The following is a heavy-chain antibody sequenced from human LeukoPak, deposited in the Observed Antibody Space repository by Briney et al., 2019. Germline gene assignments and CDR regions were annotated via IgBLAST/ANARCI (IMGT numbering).Heavy chain of an antibody. J-gene: IGHJ5*02. CDR3: AGHDYYGSGSYR. V-gene: IGHV4-59*08. Sequence: SETLSLTCTVSGGSISSYYWSWIRQPPGKGLEWIGYIHYSGSTKYNPSLKSRVTISGDTSKNQFSLKLISVTAADAAVYYCAGHDYYGSGSYRWGQGTLVTVSS. CDR2: IHYSGST. CDR1: GGSISSYY. D-gene: IGHD3-10*01.